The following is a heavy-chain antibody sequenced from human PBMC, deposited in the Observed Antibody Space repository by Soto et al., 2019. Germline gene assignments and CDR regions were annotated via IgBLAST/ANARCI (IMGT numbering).Heavy chain of an antibody. D-gene: IGHD1-26*01. J-gene: IGHJ6*04. V-gene: IGHV4-31*03. Sequence: QLQLRESGPGLVQPAQTLSLTCTVAGGSITGGFSYWTWVRQHPGKGLEWVGHIYYSGTAYYNPSLKSRVALSVDPSQNRFSLKLSSVTAVDTAIYFCARSLPGGTVFSVDIWGEGTTVTVSS. CDR2: IYYSGTA. CDR3: ARSLPGGTVFSVDI. CDR1: GGSITGGFSY.